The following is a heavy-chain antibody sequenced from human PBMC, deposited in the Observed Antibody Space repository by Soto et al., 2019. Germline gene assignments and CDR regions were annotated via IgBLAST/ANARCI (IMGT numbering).Heavy chain of an antibody. Sequence: QVHLVQSGAEVKKPGASVKVSCKGSGYGFTTYGITWVRQAPGQGLEWMARISVHNGNTNYAQELQGRVTVTRDTSTSSAYMELRSLRSDDTAVYYCARGRYGDYWGQGALVTVSS. J-gene: IGHJ4*02. CDR3: ARGRYGDY. CDR1: GYGFTTYG. V-gene: IGHV1-18*01. CDR2: ISVHNGNT. D-gene: IGHD1-1*01.